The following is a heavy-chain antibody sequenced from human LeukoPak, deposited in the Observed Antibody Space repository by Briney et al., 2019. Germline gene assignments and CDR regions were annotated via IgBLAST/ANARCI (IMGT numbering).Heavy chain of an antibody. D-gene: IGHD2-2*02. V-gene: IGHV4-34*01. CDR3: ARGGRYCSSTSCYKAPRYFDY. J-gene: IGHJ4*02. Sequence: PSETLSLTCGVYGGSFSGYYWRWIRQPPGKGLEWIGEINHSGSTNYNPSLKSRVTTSVDTSKNQYSLKLSSVTAADTAVYYCARGGRYCSSTSCYKAPRYFDYWGQGTLVTVSS. CDR2: INHSGST. CDR1: GGSFSGYY.